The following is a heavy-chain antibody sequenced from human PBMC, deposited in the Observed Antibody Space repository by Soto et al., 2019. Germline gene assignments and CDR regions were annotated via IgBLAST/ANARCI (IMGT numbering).Heavy chain of an antibody. Sequence: PGESLKISCKGSGYNFATYWIAWVRQLPGKGPEWMGIIYPGDSDTSYSPSFQGQVTISVDKSISTAYLQWNSLKASDTAVYYCARRGYGYGLDVWGQGTKVTVSS. CDR3: ARRGYGYGLDV. CDR1: GYNFATYW. J-gene: IGHJ6*02. D-gene: IGHD2-15*01. V-gene: IGHV5-51*01. CDR2: IYPGDSDT.